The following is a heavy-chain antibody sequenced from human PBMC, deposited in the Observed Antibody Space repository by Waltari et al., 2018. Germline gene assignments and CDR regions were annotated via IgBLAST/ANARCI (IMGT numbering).Heavy chain of an antibody. D-gene: IGHD3-22*01. V-gene: IGHV4-4*07. CDR3: ARLYYYDSSGYTWFDP. CDR2: IYTSGST. CDR1: GGSISSSY. Sequence: QVQLQESGPGLVKPSETLSLTCTVSGGSISSSYWSWIRPPAGKGLEWIGRIYTSGSTNYNPSLKSRVTMSVDTSKNQFSLKLSSVTAADTAVYYCARLYYYDSSGYTWFDPWGQGTLVTVSS. J-gene: IGHJ5*02.